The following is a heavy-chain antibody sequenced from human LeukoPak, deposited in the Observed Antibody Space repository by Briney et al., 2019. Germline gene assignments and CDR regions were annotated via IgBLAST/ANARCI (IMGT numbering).Heavy chain of an antibody. CDR1: GFTFRAYA. V-gene: IGHV3-23*01. Sequence: PGGSLRLSCAASGFTFRAYAMSWVRQAPGKGLEWVSAISGSGGSTYYADSVKGRFTISRDNSKSTLHLQMNSLRAEDTAVCHCATGYCSSTSCYYALDFWGQGTLVTVSS. CDR3: ATGYCSSTSCYYALDF. D-gene: IGHD2-2*03. CDR2: ISGSGGST. J-gene: IGHJ4*02.